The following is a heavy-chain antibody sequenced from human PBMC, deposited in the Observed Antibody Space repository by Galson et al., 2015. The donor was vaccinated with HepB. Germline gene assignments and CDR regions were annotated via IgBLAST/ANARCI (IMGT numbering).Heavy chain of an antibody. D-gene: IGHD6-19*01. CDR3: AREDHIAVAGTSTFDY. V-gene: IGHV3-21*01. Sequence: SLRLSCAASGFTFSSYSMNWVRQAPGKGLEWVSSISSSSSYIYYADSVKGRFTISRDNAKNSLYLQMNSLRAEDTAVYYCAREDHIAVAGTSTFDYWGQGTLVTVSS. CDR2: ISSSSSYI. CDR1: GFTFSSYS. J-gene: IGHJ4*02.